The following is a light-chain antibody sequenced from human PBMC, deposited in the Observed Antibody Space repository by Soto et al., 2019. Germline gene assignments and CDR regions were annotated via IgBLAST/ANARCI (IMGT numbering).Light chain of an antibody. CDR3: SSYTSSATLYV. J-gene: IGLJ1*01. V-gene: IGLV2-14*01. CDR2: DVT. CDR1: GSDVGGYNY. Sequence: QSALTQPASVSGSPGQSITISCTGTGSDVGGYNYVSWYQHHPGKAPKLMIYDVTNRPSGVSDRFSGSKSGNTASLTISGLQAEDEADYYCSSYTSSATLYVFGTGTKVTVL.